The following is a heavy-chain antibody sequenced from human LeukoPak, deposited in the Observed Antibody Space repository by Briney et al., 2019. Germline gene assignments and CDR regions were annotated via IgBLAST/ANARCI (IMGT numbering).Heavy chain of an antibody. V-gene: IGHV3-33*01. CDR3: ARGCGGDCYGYLRH. J-gene: IGHJ1*01. CDR1: GFTFSTYG. D-gene: IGHD2-21*02. CDR2: IWNDGRNK. Sequence: GGSLRLSCVASGFTFSTYGMHWVRQAPGKGLEWVAVIWNDGRNKYYGDSVKGRFTISRDNSKNTLYLQMNSLRAEDTAVYYCARGCGGDCYGYLRHWGQGTLVTVSS.